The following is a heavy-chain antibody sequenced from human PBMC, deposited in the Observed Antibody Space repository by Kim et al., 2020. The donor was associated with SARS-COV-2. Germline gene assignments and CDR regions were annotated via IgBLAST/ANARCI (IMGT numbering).Heavy chain of an antibody. D-gene: IGHD6-19*01. J-gene: IGHJ4*01. CDR1: GFTFSSYG. CDR3: AKECSSGSSREYYFDY. CDR2: ISYDGSNK. V-gene: IGHV3-30*18. Sequence: GGSLRLSCAASGFTFSSYGMHWVRQAPGKGLEWVAVISYDGSNKYYADSVKGRFTISRDNSKNTLYLQMNSLRAEDTAVYYCAKECSSGSSREYYFDYWG.